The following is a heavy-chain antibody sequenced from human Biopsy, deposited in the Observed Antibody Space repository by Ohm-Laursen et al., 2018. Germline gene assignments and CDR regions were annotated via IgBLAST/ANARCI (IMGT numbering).Heavy chain of an antibody. CDR1: GYTFTSYD. D-gene: IGHD1-7*01. CDR3: GRAVRNQLLTDP. V-gene: IGHV1-8*01. J-gene: IGHJ5*02. Sequence: ASVNASRKASGYTFTSYDITWVRQASGQGPEWIGWLNLVSGNSNFGQKFRGRVTVTSASSISTAYMELSGLASDDTATYYCGRAVRNQLLTDPWGQGTLVTVTS. CDR2: LNLVSGNS.